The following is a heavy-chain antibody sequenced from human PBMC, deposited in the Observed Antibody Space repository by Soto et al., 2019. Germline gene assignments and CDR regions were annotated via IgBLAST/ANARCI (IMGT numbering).Heavy chain of an antibody. CDR2: IWYDGSNK. Sequence: GGSLRLSCAASGFTFSSYGMHWVRQAPGKGLEWVAVIWYDGSNKYYADSVKGRFTISRDNSKNTLYLQMNSLRAEDTAVYYCARGGIQLWFYYYYYGMDVWGQGTTVTVSS. V-gene: IGHV3-33*01. CDR1: GFTFSSYG. CDR3: ARGGIQLWFYYYYYGMDV. J-gene: IGHJ6*02. D-gene: IGHD5-18*01.